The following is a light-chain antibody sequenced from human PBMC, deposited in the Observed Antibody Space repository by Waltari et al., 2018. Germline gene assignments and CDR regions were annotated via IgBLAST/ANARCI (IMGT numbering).Light chain of an antibody. J-gene: IGLJ2*01. Sequence: QSALTQPASVSGSPGQSITISCTGTSRDIVGYKYCSCYQQVPGKAPKLMIYDVSNRPSGVSSRFSGSKSGNTASLTISGLQAEDEADYFCSSYIDSSTLELFGGGTSLTVL. CDR2: DVS. V-gene: IGLV2-14*03. CDR3: SSYIDSSTLEL. CDR1: SRDIVGYKY.